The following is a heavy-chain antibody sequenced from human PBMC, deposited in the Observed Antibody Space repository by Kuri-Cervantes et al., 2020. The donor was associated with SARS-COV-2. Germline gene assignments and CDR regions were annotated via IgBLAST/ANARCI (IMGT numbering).Heavy chain of an antibody. CDR2: ISSSSSTI. CDR3: ARDEGEGSDAFDI. V-gene: IGHV3-48*01. D-gene: IGHD3-16*01. J-gene: IGHJ3*02. CDR1: GFTFSSYS. Sequence: GESLKISCAASGFTFSSYSMNWVRQAPGKGLEWVSYISSSSSTIYYADSVKGRFTISRDNAKNSLHLQMNSLRAEDTAVYYCARDEGEGSDAFDIWGQGTMVTVSS.